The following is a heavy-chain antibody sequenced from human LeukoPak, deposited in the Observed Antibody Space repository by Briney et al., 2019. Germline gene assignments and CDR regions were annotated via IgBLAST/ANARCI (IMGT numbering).Heavy chain of an antibody. V-gene: IGHV1-18*01. J-gene: IGHJ4*02. CDR3: AREGFVRDTALDY. Sequence: ASVKISYKASGYTFTNYGLSWVRQAPGQGLEWMGWISGFNGNTNYAQNFQGRVTMTTDTSTNTAYMELRSLTSDDTAIYFCAREGFVRDTALDYWGQGTLVTVSA. CDR2: ISGFNGNT. D-gene: IGHD5-18*01. CDR1: GYTFTNYG.